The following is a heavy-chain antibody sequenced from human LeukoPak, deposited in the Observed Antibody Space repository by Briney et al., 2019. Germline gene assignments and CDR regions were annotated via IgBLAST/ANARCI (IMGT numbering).Heavy chain of an antibody. J-gene: IGHJ4*02. Sequence: PSETLSLTCAVSGYSISSGYYWGWIRQPPGKGLEWIGSIYRSGSTYYNPSLKSRVTISVDTSKNQFSLKLGSVTAADTAVYYCARQDGGATDWGQGTLVTVSS. CDR2: IYRSGST. CDR1: GYSISSGYY. V-gene: IGHV4-38-2*01. CDR3: ARQDGGATD. D-gene: IGHD1-26*01.